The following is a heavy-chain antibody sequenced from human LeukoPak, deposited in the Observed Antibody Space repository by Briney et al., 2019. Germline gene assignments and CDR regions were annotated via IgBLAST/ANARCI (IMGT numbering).Heavy chain of an antibody. CDR1: GYTFTGYY. CDR2: INPNSGGT. CDR3: ARESKTDFWSGYEAIYYFDY. D-gene: IGHD3-3*01. V-gene: IGHV1-2*02. Sequence: GASVKVSCKASGYTFTGYYMHWVRQAPGQGLEWMGWINPNSGGTDYAQKFQGRVTMTSDTSISTAYMALSRLRSDDTAVYYCARESKTDFWSGYEAIYYFDYWGQGTLVTVSS. J-gene: IGHJ4*02.